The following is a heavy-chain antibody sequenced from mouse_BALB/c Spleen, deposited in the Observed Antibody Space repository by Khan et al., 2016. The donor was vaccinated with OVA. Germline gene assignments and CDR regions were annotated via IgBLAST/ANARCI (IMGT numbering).Heavy chain of an antibody. V-gene: IGHV3-1*02. J-gene: IGHJ4*01. CDR2: IYHSGSI. CDR1: GYSITSGYS. D-gene: IGHD2-1*01. CDR3: VRDGNYMDY. Sequence: EVQLQESGPDLVKPSQSLSLTCTVTGYSITSGYSWHWIRQFPGNKLEWMGYIYHSGSIKYNPSLKSRFSITRETSKNLFFLQLNSVTTEDTATYYCVRDGNYMDYWGQGTSVTVSS.